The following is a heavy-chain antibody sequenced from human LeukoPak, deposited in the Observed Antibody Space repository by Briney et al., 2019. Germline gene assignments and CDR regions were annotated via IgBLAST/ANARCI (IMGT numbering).Heavy chain of an antibody. CDR3: AHRLPSRNGFDP. CDR1: GFSLSTSGVG. V-gene: IGHV2-5*01. J-gene: IGHJ5*02. Sequence: SGPTLVKPTETLTLTCTFSGFSLSTSGVGVGWIRQPPGKALEWLAVIYWNDDKRYSPSLKSRLTITKDTSKNQVLLTMTNTDPVDTATYYCAHRLPSRNGFDPWGQGTLVTVSS. CDR2: IYWNDDK.